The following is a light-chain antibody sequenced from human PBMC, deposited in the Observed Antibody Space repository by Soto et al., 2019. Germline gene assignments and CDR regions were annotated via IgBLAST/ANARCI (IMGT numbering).Light chain of an antibody. CDR2: EVS. Sequence: QSALTQPASVSGSPGQSITISCTGTSSDVGGYNYVSWYQQHPGKAPKLMIYEVSNRPSGVSNRFFGSKSGNTASLTISGLQAEDEADYYCPSYAGSNIPVSGTGTKLTVL. J-gene: IGLJ1*01. CDR1: SSDVGGYNY. CDR3: PSYAGSNIPV. V-gene: IGLV2-14*01.